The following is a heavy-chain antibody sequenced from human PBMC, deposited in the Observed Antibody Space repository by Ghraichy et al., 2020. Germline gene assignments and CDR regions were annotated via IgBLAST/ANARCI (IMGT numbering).Heavy chain of an antibody. Sequence: GGSLRLSCAGSGFIFSNHGMAWVRQFPGKGLEWVSFISASGINIYHADSVKGRFTISRDNSKNTVSLQMNTLRVDDTAVYYCARRSAALWDFDVWGRGTLVTVSS. D-gene: IGHD1-26*01. CDR2: ISASGINI. V-gene: IGHV3-23*01. CDR3: ARRSAALWDFDV. CDR1: GFIFSNHG. J-gene: IGHJ2*01.